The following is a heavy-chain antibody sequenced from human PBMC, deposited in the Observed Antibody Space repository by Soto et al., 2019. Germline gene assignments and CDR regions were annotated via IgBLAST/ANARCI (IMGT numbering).Heavy chain of an antibody. Sequence: QVQLQQWGAGLLKPSETLSLTCAVYGGSFSGYYWSWIRQPPGKGLEWIGEINHSGSTNYNPSLKSRVTISVDTSKNQFSLKLSSVTAAHTAVYYCARGRGYCSGGSCYSNNYYYYYMDVWGKGTTVTVSS. CDR2: INHSGST. J-gene: IGHJ6*03. CDR1: GGSFSGYY. V-gene: IGHV4-34*01. CDR3: ARGRGYCSGGSCYSNNYYYYYMDV. D-gene: IGHD2-15*01.